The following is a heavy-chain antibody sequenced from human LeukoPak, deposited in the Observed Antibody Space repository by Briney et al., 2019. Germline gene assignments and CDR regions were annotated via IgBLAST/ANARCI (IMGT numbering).Heavy chain of an antibody. J-gene: IGHJ4*02. V-gene: IGHV3-74*01. Sequence: GGSLRLSCAASGFTVSSNYMSWVRQAPGKGLVWVSRINNDGSSTNYADSVKGRFTISRDNTKNTLYLQMNSLRAEDTAVYYCVRRNYWGQGTLVTVSS. CDR3: VRRNY. CDR1: GFTVSSNY. CDR2: INNDGSST.